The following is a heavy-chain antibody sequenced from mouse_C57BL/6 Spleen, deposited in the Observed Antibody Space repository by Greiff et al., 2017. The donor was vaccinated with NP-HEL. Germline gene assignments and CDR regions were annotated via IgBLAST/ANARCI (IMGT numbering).Heavy chain of an antibody. Sequence: VQLQQPGAELVRPGSSVKLSCKASGYTFTSYWMHWVKQRPIQGLEWIGNIDPSDSETHYNQKFKDKATLTVDKSSSTAYMQLSSLTSEDSAVYYCARRTDYYGSSYGYFDVWGTGTTVTVSS. D-gene: IGHD1-1*01. V-gene: IGHV1-52*01. J-gene: IGHJ1*03. CDR1: GYTFTSYW. CDR2: IDPSDSET. CDR3: ARRTDYYGSSYGYFDV.